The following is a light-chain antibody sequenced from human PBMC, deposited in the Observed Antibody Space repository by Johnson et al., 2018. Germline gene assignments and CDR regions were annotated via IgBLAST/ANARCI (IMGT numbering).Light chain of an antibody. V-gene: IGLV1-51*02. CDR2: ENN. CDR3: GTWDSSLSAGNV. J-gene: IGLJ1*01. Sequence: QSVLTQPPSVSAAPGQKVTISCSGSSSNIGNNYVSWYQQLPGTAPKLLIYENNKRPSGIPDRFSGSKSGTSATLGITGLQTGDEADYYCGTWDSSLSAGNVFGMMTKVTVL. CDR1: SSNIGNNY.